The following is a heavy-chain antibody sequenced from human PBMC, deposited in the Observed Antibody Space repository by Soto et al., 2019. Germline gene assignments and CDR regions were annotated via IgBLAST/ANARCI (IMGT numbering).Heavy chain of an antibody. J-gene: IGHJ6*02. Sequence: GESLKISCKGSGYSFTSYWIGWVRQMPGKGLEWMGIIYPGDSDTRYSPSFQGQVTISADKSISTAYLQWSSLKASDTAMYYCARHKQGPSLGNKPDYYYYYGMDVWGQGTTVTVAS. CDR1: GYSFTSYW. CDR3: ARHKQGPSLGNKPDYYYYYGMDV. D-gene: IGHD7-27*01. CDR2: IYPGDSDT. V-gene: IGHV5-51*01.